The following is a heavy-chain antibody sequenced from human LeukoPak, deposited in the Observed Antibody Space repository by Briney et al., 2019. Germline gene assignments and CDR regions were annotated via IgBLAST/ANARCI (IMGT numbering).Heavy chain of an antibody. CDR2: IYPSGST. Sequence: SETLSLTCAVSSGSINSSNWWSWVRQPPGKGLEWIGEIYPSGSTNYNPSLKSRVTMSVDESKNEFSLKLTSVTAADTAVYYCARARSGIAGFDPWGQGTLVTVSS. CDR1: SGSINSSNW. V-gene: IGHV4-4*02. D-gene: IGHD6-13*01. J-gene: IGHJ5*02. CDR3: ARARSGIAGFDP.